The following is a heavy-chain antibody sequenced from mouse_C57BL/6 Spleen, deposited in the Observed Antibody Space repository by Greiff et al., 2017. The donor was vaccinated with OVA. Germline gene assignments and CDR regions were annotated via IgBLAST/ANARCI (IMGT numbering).Heavy chain of an antibody. CDR3: ARRVTGFGDGSLVVYFDY. D-gene: IGHD1-1*01. J-gene: IGHJ2*01. V-gene: IGHV1-52*01. Sequence: VQLQQPGAELVRPGSSVKLSCKASGYTFTSYWMHWVKQRPIQGLEWIGNIDPSDSETHYNQKFKDKATLTVDKSSSTAYMQLSSLTSEDSAVYYCARRVTGFGDGSLVVYFDYWGQGTTLTVSS. CDR2: IDPSDSET. CDR1: GYTFTSYW.